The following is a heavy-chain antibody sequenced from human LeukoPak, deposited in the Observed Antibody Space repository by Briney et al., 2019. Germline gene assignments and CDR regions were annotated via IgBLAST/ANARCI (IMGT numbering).Heavy chain of an antibody. V-gene: IGHV4-31*03. Sequence: PSDTLSLTCTVSGDFIGSGSYYYNWLRQHPGKGREWIGYIYHTGITSYNPSLKSRVIMSVDKSMNQLSLKVSSLNAADTAVYYCAASSGVTLGRFWGQGTLVTVSS. CDR1: GDFIGSGSYY. CDR3: AASSGVTLGRF. D-gene: IGHD4/OR15-4a*01. J-gene: IGHJ4*02. CDR2: IYHTGIT.